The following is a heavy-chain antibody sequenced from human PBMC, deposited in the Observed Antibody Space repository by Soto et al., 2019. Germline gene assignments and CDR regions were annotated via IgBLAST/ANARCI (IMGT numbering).Heavy chain of an antibody. V-gene: IGHV5-51*01. Sequence: GESLKISCKGSGYSFTSYWIGWVRQMPGKGLEWMGIIYPGDSDTRYSPSFQGQVTISADKSISTAYLQWSSLKASDTAMYYCARAYYYNSSGYDAKGERSPSFDYWGQGTLVTVSS. J-gene: IGHJ4*02. CDR3: ARAYYYNSSGYDAKGERSPSFDY. CDR1: GYSFTSYW. CDR2: IYPGDSDT. D-gene: IGHD3-22*01.